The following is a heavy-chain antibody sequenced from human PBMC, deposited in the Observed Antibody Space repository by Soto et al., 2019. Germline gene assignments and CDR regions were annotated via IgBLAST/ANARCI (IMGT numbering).Heavy chain of an antibody. Sequence: ASVKVSCKASGYTFTSYAMHWVRQAPGQGLEWMGWISAYNGNTNYAQKLQGRVTMTTDTSTSTAYMELSSLRSEDTAVYYCARGPDYEGYFDYWGQGTLVTVSS. CDR3: ARGPDYEGYFDY. CDR1: GYTFTSYA. CDR2: ISAYNGNT. V-gene: IGHV1-18*01. J-gene: IGHJ4*02. D-gene: IGHD3-22*01.